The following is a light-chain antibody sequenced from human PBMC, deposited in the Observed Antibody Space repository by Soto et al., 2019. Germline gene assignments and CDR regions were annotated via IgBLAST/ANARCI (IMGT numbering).Light chain of an antibody. J-gene: IGKJ1*01. Sequence: DIQMSQSPSTLSASVGDRVTITCRASQIISNSLAWYQQKPGKAPKLLISDASTLERGVPSRFSGSGSGTEFTLTISSLQPDDFATYYCQQSHSSPRTFGQGTTV. V-gene: IGKV1-5*01. CDR2: DAS. CDR1: QIISNS. CDR3: QQSHSSPRT.